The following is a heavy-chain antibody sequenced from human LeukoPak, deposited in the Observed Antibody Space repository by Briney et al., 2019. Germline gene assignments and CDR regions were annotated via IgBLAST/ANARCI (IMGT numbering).Heavy chain of an antibody. J-gene: IGHJ5*02. CDR1: GGTFSSYA. V-gene: IGHV1-69*05. D-gene: IGHD6-19*01. CDR2: IIPIFGTA. CDR3: ARSWSVAGTNWFNP. Sequence: SVKVSCKASGGTFSSYAISWVRQAPGQGLEWMGRIIPIFGTANYAQKFQGRVTITTDESTSTAYMELSSLRSEDTAVYYCARSWSVAGTNWFNPWGQGTLVTVSS.